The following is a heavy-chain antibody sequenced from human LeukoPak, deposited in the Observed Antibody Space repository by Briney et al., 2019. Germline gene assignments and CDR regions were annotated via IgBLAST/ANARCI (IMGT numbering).Heavy chain of an antibody. CDR2: IYYSGST. V-gene: IGHV4-59*08. CDR1: GGSISSYY. J-gene: IGHJ3*02. D-gene: IGHD3-10*01. CDR3: ARPSWFGELWAAFDI. Sequence: SETLSLTCTVSGGSISSYYWSWIRQPPGKGLEWIGYIYYSGSTNYNPSLKSRVTISVDTSKNQFSLKLSSVTAADTAVYYCARPSWFGELWAAFDIWGQGTMVTVSS.